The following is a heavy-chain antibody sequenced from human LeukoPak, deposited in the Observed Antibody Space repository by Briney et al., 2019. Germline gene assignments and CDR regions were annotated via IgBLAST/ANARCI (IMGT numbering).Heavy chain of an antibody. CDR3: ARGSGSPLLDY. CDR2: IHYSGST. CDR1: GGSIRSYY. Sequence: SQTLSLTCTVSGGSIRSYYWSWIRQPPGKGLEWIGYIHYSGSTNYNPSLKSRVTISVDTSKNQFSLKLSSMTAADTAVYYCARGSGSPLLDYWGQGTLVTVSS. V-gene: IGHV4-59*01. D-gene: IGHD3-3*01. J-gene: IGHJ4*02.